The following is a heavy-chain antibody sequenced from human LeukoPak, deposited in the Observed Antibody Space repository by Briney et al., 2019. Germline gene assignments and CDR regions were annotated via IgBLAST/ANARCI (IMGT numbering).Heavy chain of an antibody. J-gene: IGHJ5*02. V-gene: IGHV1-2*02. Sequence: GASVKVSCKASGYTFTGYYMHWVRQAPGQGLEWMGWINPNSGGTNYAQKFQGRVTMTRDMSTSTVYMELSSLRSEDTAVYYCAAEGGTTTYNWFDPWAQGTLVTVSS. CDR3: AAEGGTTTYNWFDP. CDR1: GYTFTGYY. CDR2: INPNSGGT. D-gene: IGHD4-17*01.